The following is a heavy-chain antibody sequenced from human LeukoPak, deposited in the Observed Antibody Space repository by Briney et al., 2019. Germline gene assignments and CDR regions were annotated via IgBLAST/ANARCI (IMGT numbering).Heavy chain of an antibody. CDR1: GASISSFY. V-gene: IGHV4-59*01. CDR3: ARVPVYYGMDV. Sequence: PSETLSLTCTVSGASISSFYWSCIRQPPAKGLEFIWYVYYTGSTNYTPSLESRVTISLDTSKNEFSLKMSSVTAADAAVYYCARVPVYYGMDVWGQGTTVTVSS. J-gene: IGHJ6*02. CDR2: VYYTGST.